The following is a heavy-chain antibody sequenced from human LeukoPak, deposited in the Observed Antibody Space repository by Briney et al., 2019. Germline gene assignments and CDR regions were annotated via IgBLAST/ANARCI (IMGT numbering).Heavy chain of an antibody. Sequence: PXGCXRLSCAASRFTFSSYAMGWVRQAPGKGLEWVSGISGSGGSAYYADSEKGGFTISRDNSKNRLYLKMNSLRAEDTAVYYCAKLGTWLQYPFDFWGQGTLVXVSS. D-gene: IGHD5-24*01. V-gene: IGHV3-23*01. CDR1: RFTFSSYA. CDR2: ISGSGGSA. CDR3: AKLGTWLQYPFDF. J-gene: IGHJ4*02.